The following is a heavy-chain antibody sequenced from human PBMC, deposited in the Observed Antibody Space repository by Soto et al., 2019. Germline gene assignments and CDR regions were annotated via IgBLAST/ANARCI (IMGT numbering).Heavy chain of an antibody. CDR3: ARRLRSSSSSYYYGMDG. D-gene: IGHD6-6*01. CDR2: ISAYNGNT. V-gene: IGHV1-18*01. CDR1: GYTFTSYG. J-gene: IGHJ6*02. Sequence: ASVKVSCKASGYTFTSYGISWVRQAPGQGLEWMGWISAYNGNTNYAQKLQGRVTITADESTSTAYMELSSLRSEDTAVYYCARRLRSSSSSYYYGMDGRAQRTTVTGSS.